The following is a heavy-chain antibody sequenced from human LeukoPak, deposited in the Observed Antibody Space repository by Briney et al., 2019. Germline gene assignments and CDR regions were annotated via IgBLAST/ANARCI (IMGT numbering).Heavy chain of an antibody. V-gene: IGHV1-69*13. Sequence: SVKVSCKASGGTFSSYAISWVRQAPGQGLEWMGGIIPIFGTANYAQKFQGRITITADESTSTAYMELSSLRSEDTAVYYCARDPSTVTTSDAFDIWGQGTMVTVSS. CDR2: IIPIFGTA. CDR3: ARDPSTVTTSDAFDI. J-gene: IGHJ3*02. D-gene: IGHD4-17*01. CDR1: GGTFSSYA.